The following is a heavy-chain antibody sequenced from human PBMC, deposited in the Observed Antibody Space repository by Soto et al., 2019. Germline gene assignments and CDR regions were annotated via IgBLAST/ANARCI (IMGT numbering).Heavy chain of an antibody. J-gene: IGHJ3*02. D-gene: IGHD2-2*01. CDR3: ATESLGYCSSTSCYPSAFDI. CDR2: TYYRSKWYN. V-gene: IGHV6-1*01. Sequence: SQTLSLTCAISGDRVSSNSAAWNWIRQSPSRGLEWLGRTYYRSKWYNDYAVSVKSRITINPDTSKNQFSLQLNSVTPEDTAVYYCATESLGYCSSTSCYPSAFDIWGQGTMVTVSS. CDR1: GDRVSSNSAA.